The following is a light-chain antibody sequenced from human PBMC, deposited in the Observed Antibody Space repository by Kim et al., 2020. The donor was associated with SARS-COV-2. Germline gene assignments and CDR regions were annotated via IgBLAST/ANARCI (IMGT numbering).Light chain of an antibody. CDR1: SLRTYY. CDR3: KSRDSSGNLLL. CDR2: ARN. V-gene: IGLV3-19*01. J-gene: IGLJ3*02. Sequence: SSELTQDPVVSVALGQTVRITCQGDSLRTYYASWYQQKPGQAPILVIYARNNRASGIPDRFSGSSSGNTASLTITGAQAEDEADYYCKSRDSSGNLLLFG.